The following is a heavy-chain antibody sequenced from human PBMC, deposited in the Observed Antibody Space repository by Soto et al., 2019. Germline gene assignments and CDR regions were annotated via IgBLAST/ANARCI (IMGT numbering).Heavy chain of an antibody. Sequence: SETLSLTCTVSGGSISSGGYYWSWIRQHPGKGLEWIGYIYYSGSTYYNPSLKSRVTISVDTSKNQFSLKLSSVTAADTAVYYCARGFEYSSSSNWFDPWGQGTLVTAPQ. D-gene: IGHD6-6*01. CDR2: IYYSGST. J-gene: IGHJ5*02. CDR1: GGSISSGGYY. CDR3: ARGFEYSSSSNWFDP. V-gene: IGHV4-31*03.